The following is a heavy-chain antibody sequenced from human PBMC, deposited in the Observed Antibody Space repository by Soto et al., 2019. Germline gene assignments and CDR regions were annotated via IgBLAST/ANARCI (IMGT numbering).Heavy chain of an antibody. CDR3: ARGNNVVPPTIPGGFAY. D-gene: IGHD2-2*02. CDR2: LYYSGST. J-gene: IGHJ4*02. CDR1: GGSVSSGSHY. Sequence: SETLSLTCTVSGGSVSSGSHYWSWIRQPPGMGLEWIGDLYYSGSTNYNPSLKSRVTISVDTSKNKFSLKLSSVTAADTAVYYCARGNNVVPPTIPGGFAYWGPGTLVTLSS. V-gene: IGHV4-61*01.